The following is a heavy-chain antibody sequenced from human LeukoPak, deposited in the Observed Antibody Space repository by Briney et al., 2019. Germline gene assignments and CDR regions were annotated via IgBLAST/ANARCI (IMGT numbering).Heavy chain of an antibody. J-gene: IGHJ4*02. CDR3: ARDGGSSDYDLFEY. CDR1: GFSFSSHL. CDR2: RNQDGSDR. V-gene: IGHV3-7*05. Sequence: GGSLRLSCAASGFSFSSHLMTWVRQGPGKGLEWVANRNQDGSDRNYVDSLKSRLTITRDNAKNKLYLQMNSLRADATAVYYCARDGGSSDYDLFEYWGQGTLVTVSP. D-gene: IGHD5-12*01.